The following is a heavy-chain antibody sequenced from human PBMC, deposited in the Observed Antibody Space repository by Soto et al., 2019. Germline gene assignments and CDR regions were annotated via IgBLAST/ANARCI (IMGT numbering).Heavy chain of an antibody. V-gene: IGHV4-59*12. Sequence: PSETLSLTCTVSGGSISSYYWSWIRQPPGKGLEWSGYIYYSGITNYNPSLKSRVTISVDTSQNQYSLKLSSVPAADTAVYYCARATAAAGAFDPWGQGTLVTVSS. CDR3: ARATAAAGAFDP. CDR1: GGSISSYY. J-gene: IGHJ5*02. D-gene: IGHD6-13*01. CDR2: IYYSGIT.